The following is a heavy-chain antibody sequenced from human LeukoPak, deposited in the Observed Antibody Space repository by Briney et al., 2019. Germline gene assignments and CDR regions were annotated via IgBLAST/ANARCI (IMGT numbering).Heavy chain of an antibody. J-gene: IGHJ4*02. CDR1: GFPFNDYG. D-gene: IGHD2-2*01. CDR2: IWYDGSNK. CDR3: ATTCRGRGSTSCFSDFDY. Sequence: GGSLRLSCATSGFPFNDYGFHWVRQAPGKGLEWVAVIWYDGSNKDYGESVKGRFAISRDDSKSMVYLQMNSLRAEDTAMYYCATTCRGRGSTSCFSDFDYWGPGTLVTVSS. V-gene: IGHV3-33*01.